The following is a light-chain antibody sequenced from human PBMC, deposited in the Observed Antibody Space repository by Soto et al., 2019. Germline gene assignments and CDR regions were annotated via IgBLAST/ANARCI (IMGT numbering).Light chain of an antibody. V-gene: IGKV3-20*01. CDR2: GAY. Sequence: EIVLTQSPGTLSLSPGERATLPCRASQSVSSNYLAWYQQKPGQAPRLLIYGAYSRATGIPDRVSGSGSGTDLTLTISRLEPEDFAVYYCPQYGSSPETFGQGTKVEIK. CDR3: PQYGSSPET. CDR1: QSVSSNY. J-gene: IGKJ1*01.